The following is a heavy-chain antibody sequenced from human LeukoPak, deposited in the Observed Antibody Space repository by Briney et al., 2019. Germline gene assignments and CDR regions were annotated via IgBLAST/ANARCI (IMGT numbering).Heavy chain of an antibody. D-gene: IGHD6-13*01. V-gene: IGHV3-7*01. CDR3: ARLSYSSSWYSYYYYYMDV. CDR1: GFTFSSYW. CDR2: IKQDGSEK. Sequence: PGGSLRLSCAASGFTFSSYWMSWVRQAPGKGLEWVANIKQDGSEKYYVDSVKGRFTISRDNAKTSLYLQMNSLRAEDTAVYYCARLSYSSSWYSYYYYYMDVWGKGTTVTVSS. J-gene: IGHJ6*03.